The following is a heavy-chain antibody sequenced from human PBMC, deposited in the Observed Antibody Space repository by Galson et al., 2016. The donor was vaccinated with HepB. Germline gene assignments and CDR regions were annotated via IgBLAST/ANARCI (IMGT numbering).Heavy chain of an antibody. CDR3: STSNSYGYVH. CDR1: GFPFSKYW. CDR2: IHTDGSTP. J-gene: IGHJ4*02. D-gene: IGHD5-18*01. V-gene: IGHV3-74*01. Sequence: SLRLSCAASGFPFSKYWMHWVRQAAGKGLVWVSRIHTDGSTPTYADSVTGRFTISRDNRKNTLHLHMDSLRAEDTALYYCSTSNSYGYVHWGQGALVTVSS.